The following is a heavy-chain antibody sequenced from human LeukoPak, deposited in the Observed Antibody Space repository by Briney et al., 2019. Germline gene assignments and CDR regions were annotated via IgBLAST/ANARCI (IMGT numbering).Heavy chain of an antibody. D-gene: IGHD6-19*01. CDR2: IYYSGST. CDR3: ARGGWYPESFQH. V-gene: IGHV4-59*01. J-gene: IGHJ1*01. Sequence: SETLSLTCTVSGGSISSYYWNWIRRPPGKGLEWIGYIYYSGSTNYNPSLKSRVTISVDTSKNQFSLKLSSVTAADTAVYYCARGGWYPESFQHWGQGALVTVSS. CDR1: GGSISSYY.